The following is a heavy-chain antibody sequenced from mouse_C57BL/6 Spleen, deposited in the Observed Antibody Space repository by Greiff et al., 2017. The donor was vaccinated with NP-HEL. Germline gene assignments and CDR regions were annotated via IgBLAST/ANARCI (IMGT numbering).Heavy chain of an antibody. J-gene: IGHJ3*01. D-gene: IGHD4-1*01. Sequence: VQRVESGAELARPGASVKLSCKASGYTFTSYGISWVKQRTGQGLEWIGEIYPRSGNTYYNEKFKGKATLTADKSSSTAYMELRSLTSEDSAVYFCARPWDGFAYWGQGTLVTVSA. CDR2: IYPRSGNT. CDR1: GYTFTSYG. CDR3: ARPWDGFAY. V-gene: IGHV1-81*01.